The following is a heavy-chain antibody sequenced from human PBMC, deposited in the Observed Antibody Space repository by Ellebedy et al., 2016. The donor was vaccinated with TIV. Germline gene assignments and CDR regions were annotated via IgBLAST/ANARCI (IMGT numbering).Heavy chain of an antibody. J-gene: IGHJ4*02. CDR3: ARGGNHFFGH. CDR1: GFTFRTYW. CDR2: IKEDGSEK. D-gene: IGHD4-23*01. V-gene: IGHV3-7*03. Sequence: PGGSLRLSCAASGFTFRTYWMSWVRQAPGKGLERVANIKEDGSEKHYVDSVEGRFTISRDNAKNSLYLQMNSLRAEDTAVYYCARGGNHFFGHWGQGNVVTVSS.